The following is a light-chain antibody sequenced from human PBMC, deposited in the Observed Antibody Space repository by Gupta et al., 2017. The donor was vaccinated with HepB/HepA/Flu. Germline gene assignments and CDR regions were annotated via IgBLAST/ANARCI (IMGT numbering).Light chain of an antibody. CDR1: SLRSYY. V-gene: IGLV3-19*01. J-gene: IGLJ3*02. CDR2: GKN. Sequence: SSVLPQDPAVSVALGQTVRITCQGDSLRSYYAGWYQQKPGQAPVLVIYGKNNRPSGIPDRFSGSSSGNTASLTIAGAQAEDEADYYCNTRDSSGNHWVFGGGTKLTVL. CDR3: NTRDSSGNHWV.